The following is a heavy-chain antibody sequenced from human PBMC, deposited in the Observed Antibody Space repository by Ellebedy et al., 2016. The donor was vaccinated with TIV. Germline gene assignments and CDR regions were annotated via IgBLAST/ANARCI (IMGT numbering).Heavy chain of an antibody. V-gene: IGHV3-30-3*01. CDR1: GFIFGSYG. J-gene: IGHJ4*02. CDR3: ASNYATYYDILTCYVFDY. Sequence: GGSLRLXXAASGFIFGSYGMHWVRQAPGKGLEWAALISYDGNKTDYADSVKGRFTISRDNSKNTLYLQMNSLRAEDTAVYYCASNYATYYDILTCYVFDYWGQGTLVTVSS. CDR2: ISYDGNKT. D-gene: IGHD3-9*01.